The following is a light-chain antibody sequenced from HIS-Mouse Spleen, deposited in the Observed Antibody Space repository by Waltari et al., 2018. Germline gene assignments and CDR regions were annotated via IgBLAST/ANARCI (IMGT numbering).Light chain of an antibody. Sequence: QSALTQPSSVSGSPGQSITISCPGTRRDVGRYNLVSWYPQHPGKAPELMVYEGSKRPSGGSNCFSGSKFGNTASLTICGLQDEDEADCYCCSYAGSSTWVFGGGTKLTVL. CDR1: RRDVGRYNL. CDR2: EGS. CDR3: CSYAGSSTWV. V-gene: IGLV2-23*01. J-gene: IGLJ3*02.